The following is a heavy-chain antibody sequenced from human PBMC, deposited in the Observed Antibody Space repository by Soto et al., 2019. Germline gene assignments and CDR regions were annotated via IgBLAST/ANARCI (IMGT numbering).Heavy chain of an antibody. V-gene: IGHV1-69*13. CDR1: GGTFSSYA. J-gene: IGHJ5*02. D-gene: IGHD3-3*02. Sequence: GGPVKVSCKASGGTFSSYAISWVRQAPGQGLEWMGGIIPIFGTANYAQKFQGRVTITADESTSTAYMELSSLRSEDTAVYYCARAPDIFGGNWFDPWGQGTLVTVSS. CDR2: IIPIFGTA. CDR3: ARAPDIFGGNWFDP.